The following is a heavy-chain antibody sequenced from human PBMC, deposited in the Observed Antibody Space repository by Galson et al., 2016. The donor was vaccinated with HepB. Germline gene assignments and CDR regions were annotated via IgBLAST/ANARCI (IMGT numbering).Heavy chain of an antibody. CDR1: GFSISIYS. CDR3: AKSSLVGYNSGWGGSFDI. Sequence: SLRLSCAASGFSISIYSMNWVRQAPGKGLEWVSAIRGSSTGTSYTDSVKGRFTISRDNAKNTLYLQMNSLRAEDAAVYYCAKSSLVGYNSGWGGSFDIWGRGTMVTVSS. CDR2: IRGSSTGT. D-gene: IGHD6-19*01. J-gene: IGHJ3*02. V-gene: IGHV3-23*01.